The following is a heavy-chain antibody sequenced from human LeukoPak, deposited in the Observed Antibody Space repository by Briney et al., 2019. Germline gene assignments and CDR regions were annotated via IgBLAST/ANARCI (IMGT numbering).Heavy chain of an antibody. Sequence: GGSLRLSCAASGFTFSSYSMNWVRQAQGKGMEWVSSISSSGSYIYYADSVKGRFTISRDNPKNSLYLQMNSLRAEATAVYYCARDTAIFDYWGQGTLVTVSS. J-gene: IGHJ4*02. CDR1: GFTFSSYS. D-gene: IGHD5-18*01. V-gene: IGHV3-21*01. CDR2: ISSSGSYI. CDR3: ARDTAIFDY.